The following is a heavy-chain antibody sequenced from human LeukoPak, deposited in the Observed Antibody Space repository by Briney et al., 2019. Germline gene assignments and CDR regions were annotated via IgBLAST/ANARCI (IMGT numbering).Heavy chain of an antibody. CDR1: GGSISSYY. V-gene: IGHV4-59*08. J-gene: IGHJ4*02. CDR2: IYYSGST. D-gene: IGHD4-17*01. CDR3: ASLRSVAL. Sequence: SETLSLTCTVSGGSISSYYWSWIRQPPGKGLEWIGYIYYSGSTNYNPSLKSRVTISVDTSKNQFSLKLSSVTAADTAVYCCASLRSVALWGQGTLVTVSS.